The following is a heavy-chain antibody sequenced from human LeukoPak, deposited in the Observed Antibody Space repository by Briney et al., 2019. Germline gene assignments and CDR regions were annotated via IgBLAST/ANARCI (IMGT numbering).Heavy chain of an antibody. CDR1: GGSISRSNW. J-gene: IGHJ3*02. CDR2: IYHSGST. CDR3: ARVVQDYYGSGSYHDGSDI. D-gene: IGHD3-10*01. V-gene: IGHV4-4*02. Sequence: SETLSLTCAVSGGSISRSNWWSWVRQPPGKGLEWIGEIYHSGSTNYNPSLKSRVTISVDKSKNQFSLKLSSVTAADTAVYYCARVVQDYYGSGSYHDGSDIWGQGTMVTVSS.